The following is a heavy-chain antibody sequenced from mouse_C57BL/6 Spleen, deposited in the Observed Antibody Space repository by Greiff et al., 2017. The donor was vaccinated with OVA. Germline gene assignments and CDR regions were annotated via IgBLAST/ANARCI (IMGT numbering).Heavy chain of an antibody. CDR3: ARWDDPYAMDY. CDR1: GYAFSSYW. CDR2: IYPGDGDT. Sequence: VKLMESGAELVKPGASVKISCKASGYAFSSYWMNWVKQRPGKGLEWIGQIYPGDGDTNYNGKFKGKATLTADKSSSTAYMQLSSLTSEDSAVYFCARWDDPYAMDYWGQGTSVTVSS. D-gene: IGHD2-3*01. J-gene: IGHJ4*01. V-gene: IGHV1-80*01.